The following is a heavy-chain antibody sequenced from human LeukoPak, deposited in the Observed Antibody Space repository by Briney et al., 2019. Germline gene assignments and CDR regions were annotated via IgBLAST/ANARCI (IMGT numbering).Heavy chain of an antibody. J-gene: IGHJ4*02. D-gene: IGHD5-18*01. V-gene: IGHV4-59*08. CDR3: ARNGYTYGPFDY. CDR1: GGSISPYY. Sequence: PSETLSLTCTVSGGSISPYYWSWIRQPPGKGLEGIGYIFYTGSTNYNPSLTSRVTMSVDTSKNQFSLKLSSVTAADTAVYYCARNGYTYGPFDYWGQGTQVTVSS. CDR2: IFYTGST.